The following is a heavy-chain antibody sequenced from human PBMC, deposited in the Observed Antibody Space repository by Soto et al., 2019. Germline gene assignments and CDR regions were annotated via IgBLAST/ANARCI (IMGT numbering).Heavy chain of an antibody. V-gene: IGHV4-31*03. J-gene: IGHJ3*02. Sequence: QVQLQESGPGLVKPSQTLSLNCSVSGGSINTDDYYWSWIRQHAGQGLEWIGYIFYSGTTYYNPSLKSRISISLDTSKNQFSPEMSSVTAADTAMYYCARVRGHAFDIRGQGTMVTVSS. CDR1: GGSINTDDYY. CDR2: IFYSGTT. CDR3: ARVRGHAFDI. D-gene: IGHD3-10*01.